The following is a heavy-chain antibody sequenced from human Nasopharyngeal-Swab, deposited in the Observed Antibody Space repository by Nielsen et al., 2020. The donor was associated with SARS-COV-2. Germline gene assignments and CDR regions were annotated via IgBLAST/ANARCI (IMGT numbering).Heavy chain of an antibody. Sequence: GESLKISCKGSGYSFTSCWIGWVRQMPGKGLEWMGIISPGDYDTRYSPSFQGQVTISADKSISTAYLQWSSLKASDTAMYYCARRRYSSSTYYFDYWGQGTLVTVSS. CDR1: GYSFTSCW. D-gene: IGHD6-13*01. CDR2: ISPGDYDT. J-gene: IGHJ4*02. V-gene: IGHV5-51*01. CDR3: ARRRYSSSTYYFDY.